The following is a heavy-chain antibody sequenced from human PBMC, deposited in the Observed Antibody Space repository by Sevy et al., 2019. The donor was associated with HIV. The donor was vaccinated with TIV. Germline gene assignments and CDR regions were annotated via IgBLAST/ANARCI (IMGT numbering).Heavy chain of an antibody. J-gene: IGHJ4*02. CDR2: IIPTGST. V-gene: IGHV4-34*01. Sequence: SETLSLTCAVSGGSLSGFYWSWIRQPPGKGLEWSGEIIPTGSTNYNPSLKSRVTISVDTSRSQFSLKMRSVTAADTAVYYCARGQWEHPFWGQGTLVTVSS. CDR3: ARGQWEHPF. D-gene: IGHD1-26*01. CDR1: GGSLSGFY.